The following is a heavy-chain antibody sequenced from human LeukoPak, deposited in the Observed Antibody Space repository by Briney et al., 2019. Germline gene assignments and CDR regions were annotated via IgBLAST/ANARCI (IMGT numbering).Heavy chain of an antibody. CDR2: ISAYNGDT. CDR1: GYTFTNYG. J-gene: IGHJ4*02. CDR3: ARGGPYDFWSGYTIFDY. D-gene: IGHD3-3*01. V-gene: IGHV1-18*01. Sequence: ASVKVSCKASGYTFTNYGISLVRQAPGQGLEWMGWISAYNGDTDYAQKLQGRVTMTTDTSTSTAYMELRGLRSDDTAVYYCARGGPYDFWSGYTIFDYWGQGTLVTVSS.